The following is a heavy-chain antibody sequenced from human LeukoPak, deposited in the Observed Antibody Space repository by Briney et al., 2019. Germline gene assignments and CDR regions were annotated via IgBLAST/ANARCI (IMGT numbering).Heavy chain of an antibody. D-gene: IGHD3-10*01. CDR1: GFTFSSYA. CDR3: AKNPLLWFGPPSEYSFDY. J-gene: IGHJ4*02. V-gene: IGHV3-23*01. Sequence: PGGSLRLSCAASGFTFSSYAMSWVRQAPGKGLEWVSAISGSGGSTYYADSVKGRFTISRDNSKNTLYLQMNSLRAEDTAVYYCAKNPLLWFGPPSEYSFDYWGQGTLVTVSS. CDR2: ISGSGGST.